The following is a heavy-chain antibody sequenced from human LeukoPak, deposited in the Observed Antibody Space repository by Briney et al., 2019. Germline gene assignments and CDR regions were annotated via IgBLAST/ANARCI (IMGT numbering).Heavy chain of an antibody. V-gene: IGHV4-34*01. CDR3: ARPSIAARPDYYYGMDV. J-gene: IGHJ6*02. Sequence: SETLSLTCAVYGGSFSGYYWSWIRQPPGKGLEWIGEINRSGSTNYNPSLKSRVTISLDTSKNQFSLKLSSVTAADTAVYYCARPSIAARPDYYYGMDVWGQGTTVTVSS. CDR1: GGSFSGYY. CDR2: INRSGST. D-gene: IGHD6-6*01.